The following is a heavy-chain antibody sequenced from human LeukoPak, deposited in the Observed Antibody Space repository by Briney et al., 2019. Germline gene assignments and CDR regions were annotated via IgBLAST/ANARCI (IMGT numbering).Heavy chain of an antibody. CDR1: GDSISSSTYF. D-gene: IGHD3-3*01. CDR3: ARMYYDFWSGPYNWFDP. V-gene: IGHV4-39*07. Sequence: SETLSLTCTVSGDSISSSTYFWGWIRQSPGKGLEWIGSIYYSGTTYYNPSLKSRVTISVDTSKNQFSLKLSSVTAADTAVYYCARMYYDFWSGPYNWFDPWGQGTLVTVSS. J-gene: IGHJ5*02. CDR2: IYYSGTT.